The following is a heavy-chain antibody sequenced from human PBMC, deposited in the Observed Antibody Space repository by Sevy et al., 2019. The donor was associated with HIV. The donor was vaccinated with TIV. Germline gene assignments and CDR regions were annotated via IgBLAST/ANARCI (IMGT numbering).Heavy chain of an antibody. V-gene: IGHV3-30-3*01. CDR1: GFTFSNFA. D-gene: IGHD3-22*01. CDR3: ANGLRSDSSDYYYSDDYYHGMDV. J-gene: IGHJ6*02. CDR2: ISYDGSNK. Sequence: GGSLRLSCAASGFTFSNFAMHWVRQAPVKGLEWVAVISYDGSNKYYADSVKGRFTISRDNSKNTLYLQMNSLRPEDKAVYYCANGLRSDSSDYYYSDDYYHGMDVWGQGTTVTVSS.